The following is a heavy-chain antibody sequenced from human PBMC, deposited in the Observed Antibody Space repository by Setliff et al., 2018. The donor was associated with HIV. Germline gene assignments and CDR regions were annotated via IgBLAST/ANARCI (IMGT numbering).Heavy chain of an antibody. CDR1: GGSINNYY. CDR2: IYPNGSP. D-gene: IGHD3-10*01. CDR3: ARGPGTPQITMVRGFYLDV. Sequence: PSETLSLTCTVSGGSINNYYWSWIRQPPGKGLEWIGYIYPNGSPDYPSGNIVYNPSFRSRVTLSLDTSKNQFSLKLNSLTAADTAVYYCARGPGTPQITMVRGFYLDVWSKGTTVTVSS. V-gene: IGHV4-59*01. J-gene: IGHJ6*03.